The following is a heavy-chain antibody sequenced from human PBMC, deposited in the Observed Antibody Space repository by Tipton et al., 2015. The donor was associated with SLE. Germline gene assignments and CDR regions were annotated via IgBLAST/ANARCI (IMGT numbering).Heavy chain of an antibody. CDR1: GGSISNNY. J-gene: IGHJ4*02. D-gene: IGHD4-11*01. Sequence: TLSLTCSVSGGSISNNYWIWIRQPPGKGLEWIGYISYGGGTNYNPSLKSRVTMSVDTAKNQFSLKLSSVTAADTAVYYCARRSTRDDYWGQGTLVTVSS. CDR3: ARRSTRDDY. V-gene: IGHV4-59*08. CDR2: ISYGGGT.